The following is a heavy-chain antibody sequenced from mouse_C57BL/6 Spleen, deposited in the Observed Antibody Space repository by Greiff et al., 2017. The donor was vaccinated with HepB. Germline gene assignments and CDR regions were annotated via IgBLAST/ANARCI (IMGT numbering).Heavy chain of an antibody. CDR1: GYTFTDYY. V-gene: IGHV1-19*01. CDR2: INPYNGGT. Sequence: EVQLQQSGPVLVKPGASVKMSCKASGYTFTDYYMNWVKQSHGKSLEWIGVINPYNGGTSYNQKFKGKATLTVDKSSSTAYMELNSLTSEDSAVYYCAREKFITTVVEDYWGQGTTLTVSS. CDR3: AREKFITTVVEDY. J-gene: IGHJ2*01. D-gene: IGHD1-1*01.